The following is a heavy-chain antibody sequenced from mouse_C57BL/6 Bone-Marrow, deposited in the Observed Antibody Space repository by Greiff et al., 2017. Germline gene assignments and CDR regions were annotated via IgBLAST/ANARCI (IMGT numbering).Heavy chain of an antibody. CDR3: ARRGDGRDWYFDV. V-gene: IGHV5-6*01. J-gene: IGHJ1*03. CDR2: SSSGGSYT. CDR1: GFTFSSYG. Sequence: EVQGVESGGDLVKPGGSLKLSCAASGFTFSSYGMSWVRQTPDKRLEWVATSSSGGSYTYYPDSVKGRFTISRDNAKNTLYLQMSSLKSEDTAMYYCARRGDGRDWYFDVWGTGTTVTVSS.